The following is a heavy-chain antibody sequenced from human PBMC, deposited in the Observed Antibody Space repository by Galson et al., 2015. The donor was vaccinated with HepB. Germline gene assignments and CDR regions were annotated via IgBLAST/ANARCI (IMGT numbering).Heavy chain of an antibody. CDR3: ARAPGGAAGFDY. CDR1: GYTFTSYA. V-gene: IGHV1-3*01. J-gene: IGHJ4*02. D-gene: IGHD6-13*01. Sequence: SVKVSCKASGYTFTSYAMHWVRQAPGQRLEWMGWINAGNGNTKYSQKFQGRVTITRDTSASTAYMELSSLRSEDTAVYYCARAPGGAAGFDYWGQGTLVTVSS. CDR2: INAGNGNT.